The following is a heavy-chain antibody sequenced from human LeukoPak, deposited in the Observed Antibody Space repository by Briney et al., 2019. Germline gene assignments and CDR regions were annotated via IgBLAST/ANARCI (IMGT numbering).Heavy chain of an antibody. V-gene: IGHV3-21*01. D-gene: IGHD1-26*01. CDR3: ARDRGGSYYEWIFGAFDI. Sequence: GGSLRLSCAASGFTFSSYSINWVRQAPGKGLEWVSSISSSSSYIYYADSVKGRFTISRDNAKNSLYLQMNSLRAEDTAVYYCARDRGGSYYEWIFGAFDIWGQGTMVTVSS. CDR1: GFTFSSYS. CDR2: ISSSSSYI. J-gene: IGHJ3*02.